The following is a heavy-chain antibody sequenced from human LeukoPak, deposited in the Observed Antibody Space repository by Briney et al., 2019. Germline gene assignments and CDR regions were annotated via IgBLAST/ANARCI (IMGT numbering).Heavy chain of an antibody. V-gene: IGHV4-61*05. J-gene: IGHJ6*02. Sequence: SETLSLTCTVSGGSISSSSNYWGWIRQPPGKGLEWIGYIYYSGSTNYNPSLKSRVTISVDTSKNQFSLKLSSVTAADTAVYYCARARDHYYYYGMDVWGQGTTVTVSS. CDR3: ARARDHYYYYGMDV. CDR2: IYYSGST. CDR1: GGSISSSSNY.